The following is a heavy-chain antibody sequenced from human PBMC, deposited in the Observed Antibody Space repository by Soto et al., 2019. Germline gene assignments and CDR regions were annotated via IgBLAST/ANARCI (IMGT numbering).Heavy chain of an antibody. CDR2: IWYDGSNK. D-gene: IGHD2-15*01. Sequence: QVQLVESGGGVVQPGRSLRLSCAASGFTFSSYGMHWVRQAPGKGLEWVAVIWYDGSNKYYADSVKGRFTISRDNSKNTXYXXMNSLRAEDTAVYYCARDPRYCSGGSCYPRWYFDYWGQGTLVTVSS. CDR3: ARDPRYCSGGSCYPRWYFDY. V-gene: IGHV3-33*01. CDR1: GFTFSSYG. J-gene: IGHJ4*02.